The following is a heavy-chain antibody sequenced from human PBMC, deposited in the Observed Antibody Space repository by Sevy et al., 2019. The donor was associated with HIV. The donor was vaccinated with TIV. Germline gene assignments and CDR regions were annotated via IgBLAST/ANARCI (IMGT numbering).Heavy chain of an antibody. Sequence: SETLSLTCTVSGGSINSGGYYWSWIRQHPGKGLEWIGYIYYSWSTYYNPSLKSRVTISVDTSKNQFSLKLSSVTAADTAVYYCAGLTLRGYRGDYWGQGTLVTVSS. D-gene: IGHD5-12*01. CDR3: AGLTLRGYRGDY. CDR1: GGSINSGGYY. CDR2: IYYSWST. J-gene: IGHJ4*02. V-gene: IGHV4-31*03.